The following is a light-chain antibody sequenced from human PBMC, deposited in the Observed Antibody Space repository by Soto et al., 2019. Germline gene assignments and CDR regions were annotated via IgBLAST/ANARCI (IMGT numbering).Light chain of an antibody. CDR1: QSVSSN. J-gene: IGKJ3*01. V-gene: IGKV3-15*01. CDR2: GAS. CDR3: QQYNNWPSHIT. Sequence: EIVMTQSPATLSVSPGERATLSCRASQSVSSNLAWYQQEPGQAPRLLIYGASTRATGIPARFSGSGSGTEFTLTISSLQSEDFAVYYCQQYNNWPSHITFGPGTKVDIK.